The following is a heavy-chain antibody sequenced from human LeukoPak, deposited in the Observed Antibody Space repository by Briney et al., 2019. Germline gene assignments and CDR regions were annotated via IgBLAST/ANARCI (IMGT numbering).Heavy chain of an antibody. Sequence: GKSLKISCKGSGYSFTTYWIAWVRPMPGKDLEWMGIIYPGDSDTRYSLSFQGKVTISADKSINTAYLQWSSLKASDTAIYYCARRFIYGSGTYYIDYWGQGNLVSVSS. V-gene: IGHV5-51*01. D-gene: IGHD3-10*01. CDR1: GYSFTTYW. CDR3: ARRFIYGSGTYYIDY. J-gene: IGHJ4*02. CDR2: IYPGDSDT.